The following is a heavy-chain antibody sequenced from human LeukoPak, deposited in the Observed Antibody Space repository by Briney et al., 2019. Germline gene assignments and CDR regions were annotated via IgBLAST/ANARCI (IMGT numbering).Heavy chain of an antibody. V-gene: IGHV3-11*04. D-gene: IGHD6-13*01. CDR1: GFTFSDYY. CDR3: AKGSSSWYSTDYYYYYMDV. J-gene: IGHJ6*03. CDR2: ISSSGSTI. Sequence: GGSLRLSCAASGFTFSDYYMSWIRQAPGKGLEWVSYISSSGSTIYYADSVKGRFTISRDNSKNTLYLQMNSLRAEDTAVYYCAKGSSSWYSTDYYYYYMDVWGKGTTVTVSS.